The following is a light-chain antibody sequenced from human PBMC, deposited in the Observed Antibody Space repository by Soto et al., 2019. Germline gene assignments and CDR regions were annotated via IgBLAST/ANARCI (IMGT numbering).Light chain of an antibody. CDR2: DNI. CDR1: ASNLGAQYA. CDR3: PSYASTLSGLV. V-gene: IGLV1-40*01. Sequence: QSVLTQPPSVSGAPGQRVPISVTGSASNLGAQYAVHWYQHLPGTAPQLLIYDNIHRPSGVTDRFSGSKSDTSASLAITGLQAEDEAEYYCPSYASTLSGLVFGGGTKVTVL. J-gene: IGLJ3*02.